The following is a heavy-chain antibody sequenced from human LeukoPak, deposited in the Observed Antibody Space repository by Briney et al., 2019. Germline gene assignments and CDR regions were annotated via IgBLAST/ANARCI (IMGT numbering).Heavy chain of an antibody. Sequence: GGSLRLSCAASGFSFSSYWMSWVRQAPGKGLEWVANINKDGGEKYYVDSVKGRFTISRDNAKNSLYLQMNSLRADDTAVYYCVKDSPPRYSGSPPAYWGQGTLVTVSS. CDR3: VKDSPPRYSGSPPAY. CDR2: INKDGGEK. V-gene: IGHV3-7*03. J-gene: IGHJ4*02. D-gene: IGHD1-26*01. CDR1: GFSFSSYW.